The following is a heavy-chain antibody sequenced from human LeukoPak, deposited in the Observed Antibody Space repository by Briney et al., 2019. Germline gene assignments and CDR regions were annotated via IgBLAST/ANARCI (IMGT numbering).Heavy chain of an antibody. CDR3: ARSGGGSSSWEIDY. V-gene: IGHV1-8*01. CDR1: GYTFTSYD. J-gene: IGHJ4*02. D-gene: IGHD6-13*01. Sequence: ASVKVSCKASGYTFTSYDINWVRQATGQGLEWMGWMNPNSGNTGYAQKFQGRVTMTRDTSISTAYLELSRLRSDDTAVYYCARSGGGSSSWEIDYWGQGTLVTVSS. CDR2: MNPNSGNT.